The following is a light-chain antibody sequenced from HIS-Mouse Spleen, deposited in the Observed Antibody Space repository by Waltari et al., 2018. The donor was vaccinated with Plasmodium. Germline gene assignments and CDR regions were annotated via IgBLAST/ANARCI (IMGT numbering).Light chain of an antibody. Sequence: SYELTQPPSVSVSPGQTARITCSGDALPKKYAYWYQQKSGQAPVLFIYEDSKRPSGSPDRFSGSSSGTMATLTISGAQVEDEADYYCYSTDSSGNHRVFGGGTKLTVL. CDR2: EDS. V-gene: IGLV3-10*01. CDR1: ALPKKY. CDR3: YSTDSSGNHRV. J-gene: IGLJ3*02.